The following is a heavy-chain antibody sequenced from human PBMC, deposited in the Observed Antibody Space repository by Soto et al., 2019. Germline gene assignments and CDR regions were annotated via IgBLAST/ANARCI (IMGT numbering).Heavy chain of an antibody. J-gene: IGHJ5*02. CDR1: GGSFSGYY. V-gene: IGHV4-34*01. CDR3: ARAARSSSWFDP. CDR2: INHSGST. D-gene: IGHD6-6*01. Sequence: QVQLQQWGAGLLKPSETLSLTCAVYGGSFSGYYWSWIRQPPGKGLEWIGEINHSGSTNYNPSLKCRVPISVDTSKNQFSLKLSSVTAADTAVYYCARAARSSSWFDPWGQGTLVTVSS.